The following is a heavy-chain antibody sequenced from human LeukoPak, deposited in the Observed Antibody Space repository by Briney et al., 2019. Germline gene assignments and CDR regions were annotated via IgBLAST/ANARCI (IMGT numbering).Heavy chain of an antibody. J-gene: IGHJ4*02. CDR3: ARVWVRGVNYAGY. V-gene: IGHV1-8*01. CDR2: MNPNSGNT. D-gene: IGHD3-10*01. CDR1: GYTFTSYD. Sequence: GASVKVSCKASGYTFTSYDINWVRQAAGQGLEWMGWMNPNSGNTGYAQKFQGRVTMTRNTSISTAYMELSSLRSEDTAVYYCARVWVRGVNYAGYWGQGTLVTVSS.